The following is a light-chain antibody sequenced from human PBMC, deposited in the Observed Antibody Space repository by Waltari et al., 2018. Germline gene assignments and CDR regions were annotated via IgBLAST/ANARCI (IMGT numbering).Light chain of an antibody. V-gene: IGLV1-40*01. CDR1: SSHVGAGSD. J-gene: IGLJ2*01. Sequence: QSVLTQPPSVSGAPGQRVTISCTGSSSHVGAGSDVHWYQQLPGTAPKLLIYGNSNRPSGVPDRFSGSKSGTSASLAITGLQAEDEADYYCQSYDSSLSGFVIFGGGTKLTVL. CDR2: GNS. CDR3: QSYDSSLSGFVI.